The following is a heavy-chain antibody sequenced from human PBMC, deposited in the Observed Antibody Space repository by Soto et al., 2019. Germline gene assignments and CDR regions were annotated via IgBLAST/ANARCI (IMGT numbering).Heavy chain of an antibody. Sequence: PGWSLRLSFAASGFTFSSYGMHWVRQAPGKGLEWVAVISYDGSNKYYADSVKGRFTISRDNSKNTLYLQMNSLRAEDTAVYYCANLNYGQLVDYYYYGMDVWGQGTTVTVSS. CDR2: ISYDGSNK. V-gene: IGHV3-30*18. D-gene: IGHD6-6*01. J-gene: IGHJ6*02. CDR1: GFTFSSYG. CDR3: ANLNYGQLVDYYYYGMDV.